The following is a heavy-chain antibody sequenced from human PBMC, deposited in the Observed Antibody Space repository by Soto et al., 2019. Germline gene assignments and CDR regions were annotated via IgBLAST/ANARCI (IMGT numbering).Heavy chain of an antibody. V-gene: IGHV3-21*01. CDR3: ARLFRTTGTTFYYYYMDV. D-gene: IGHD1-1*01. CDR2: ISSSSSYI. J-gene: IGHJ6*03. Sequence: GGSLRLSCAASGFTFSSYSMNWVRQAPGKGLEWVSSISSSSSYIYYADSVKGRFTISRDNAKNSLYLQMNSLGAEDTAVYYCARLFRTTGTTFYYYYMDVWGKGTTVTVSS. CDR1: GFTFSSYS.